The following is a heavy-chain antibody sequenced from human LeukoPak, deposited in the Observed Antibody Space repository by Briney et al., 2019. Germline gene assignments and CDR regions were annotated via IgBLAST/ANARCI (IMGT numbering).Heavy chain of an antibody. CDR3: AKNRDRGVPTYYYDSSGSSHFDL. V-gene: IGHV3-48*03. D-gene: IGHD3-22*01. CDR2: MSSRGSII. CDR1: GFTFSSYE. Sequence: GGSLRLSYAASGFTFSSYEMNWVRQAPGKGLEWVSYMSSRGSIIFYADSVKGRFTISRDNAKNSLYLQMNSLRAEDTAVYYCAKNRDRGVPTYYYDSSGSSHFDLWGRGTLVTVSS. J-gene: IGHJ2*01.